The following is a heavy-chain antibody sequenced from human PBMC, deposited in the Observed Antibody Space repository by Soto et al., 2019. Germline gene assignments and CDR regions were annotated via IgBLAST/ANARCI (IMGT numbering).Heavy chain of an antibody. CDR1: GGSISSYY. V-gene: IGHV4-59*01. Sequence: PSETLSLTCTVSGGSISSYYWSWIRQPPGKGLEWIGYIYYSGSTNYNPSLKSRVTISVDTSKNQFSLKLSSVTAADTAVYYCARWTTEMATIYGAFDIWGQGTMVTVSS. CDR3: ARWTTEMATIYGAFDI. CDR2: IYYSGST. J-gene: IGHJ3*02. D-gene: IGHD5-12*01.